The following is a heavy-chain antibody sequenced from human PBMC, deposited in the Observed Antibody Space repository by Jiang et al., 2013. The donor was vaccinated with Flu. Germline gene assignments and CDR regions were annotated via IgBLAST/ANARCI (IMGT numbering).Heavy chain of an antibody. V-gene: IGHV1-2*02. CDR1: GYTFTGYY. CDR3: ARGLSIYGSGRTFDY. J-gene: IGHJ4*02. D-gene: IGHD3-10*01. Sequence: EVKKPGVSVKVSCKASGYTFTGYYMHWVRQAPGQGLEWMGWINPNSGGTNYAQKFQGRVTMTRDTSISTAYMELSRLRSDDTAVYYCARGLSIYGSGRTFDYWGQGTLVTVSS. CDR2: INPNSGGT.